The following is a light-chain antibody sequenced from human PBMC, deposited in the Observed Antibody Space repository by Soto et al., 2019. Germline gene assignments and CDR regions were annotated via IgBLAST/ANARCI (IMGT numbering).Light chain of an antibody. J-gene: IGKJ1*01. V-gene: IGKV1-39*01. CDR2: AAS. CDR3: QQSYSTPWT. Sequence: DIQMTQSPSSLSASEGDRVTITCRASQSIGSYVNWYQQKPGKAPNLVIYAASTLQSGVPSRFSGSGFGTDFTLTISSLQPEDIATYHRQQSYSTPWTFGQGTKVE. CDR1: QSIGSY.